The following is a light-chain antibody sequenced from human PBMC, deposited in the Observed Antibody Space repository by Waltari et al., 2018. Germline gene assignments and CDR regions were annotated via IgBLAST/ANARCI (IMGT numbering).Light chain of an antibody. CDR2: GAS. J-gene: IGKJ1*01. CDR3: QQYKSYKT. CDR1: QSITTS. Sequence: DIQITQSPSTLSASLGDTVIIFCRASQSITTSLAWYQQKPGKAPDVLIYGASNLESGVPSRFSGSGSGTEFTLTISSLQPDDFATYYCQQYKSYKTFGQGTRVEIK. V-gene: IGKV1-5*03.